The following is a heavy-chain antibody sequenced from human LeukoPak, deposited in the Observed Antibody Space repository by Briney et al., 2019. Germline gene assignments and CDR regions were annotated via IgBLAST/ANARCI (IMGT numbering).Heavy chain of an antibody. CDR1: GFTFSNYW. J-gene: IGHJ4*02. CDR2: IKQDESEK. V-gene: IGHV3-7*04. Sequence: PGGSLRLSCSASGFTFSNYWMSWVRQAPGKGLEWVANIKQDESEKYYVDSVKGRFTISRDNAKSSLYLQMNSLRTEDTAVYYWARALDSSSSRYQAFEEWGQGTLVTVSS. CDR3: ARALDSSSSRYQAFEE. D-gene: IGHD2-2*01.